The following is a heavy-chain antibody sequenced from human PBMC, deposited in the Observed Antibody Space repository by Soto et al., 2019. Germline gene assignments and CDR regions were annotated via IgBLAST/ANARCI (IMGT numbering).Heavy chain of an antibody. Sequence: GGSLRLSCAASGFTFDDYGMSWVRQVPGKGLEWVAGINWNGRTRNYADSVKGRFIISRDDSKNSLYLQMNSLKIEDTAVYYCARGPDSSTGYYGPFEYWGQGTLVTVSS. J-gene: IGHJ4*02. D-gene: IGHD3-9*01. V-gene: IGHV3-20*04. CDR1: GFTFDDYG. CDR2: INWNGRTR. CDR3: ARGPDSSTGYYGPFEY.